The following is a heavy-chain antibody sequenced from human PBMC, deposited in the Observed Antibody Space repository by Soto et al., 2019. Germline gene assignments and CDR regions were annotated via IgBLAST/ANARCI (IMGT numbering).Heavy chain of an antibody. Sequence: PSETLSLTCAVYGGSFSGYYWSWIRQPPGKGLEWIGEINHSGSTNYNPSLKSRVTISVDTSKNQFSLKLSSVTAADTAVYYCARGGLIVVVVAATLGGVPDEKNMDVWGKGTTVTVSS. J-gene: IGHJ6*03. D-gene: IGHD2-15*01. CDR3: ARGGLIVVVVAATLGGVPDEKNMDV. CDR2: INHSGST. V-gene: IGHV4-34*01. CDR1: GGSFSGYY.